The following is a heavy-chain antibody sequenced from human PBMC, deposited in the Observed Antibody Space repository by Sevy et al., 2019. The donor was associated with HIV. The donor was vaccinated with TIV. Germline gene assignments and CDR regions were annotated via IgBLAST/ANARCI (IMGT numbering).Heavy chain of an antibody. CDR2: ISYDGSNK. J-gene: IGHJ5*02. V-gene: IGHV3-30*04. CDR3: AREYCSSTSCYIGWFDP. CDR1: GFTFSSYA. Sequence: GGSLRFSCAASGFTFSSYAMHWVRQAPGKGLEWVAVISYDGSNKYYADSVKGRFTISRDNSKNTLYLQMNSLRAEDTAVYYCAREYCSSTSCYIGWFDPWGQGTLVTVSS. D-gene: IGHD2-2*02.